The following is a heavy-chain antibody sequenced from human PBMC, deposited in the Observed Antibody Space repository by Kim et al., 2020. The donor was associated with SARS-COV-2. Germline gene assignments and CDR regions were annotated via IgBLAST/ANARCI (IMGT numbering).Heavy chain of an antibody. CDR2: GRK. Sequence: GRKHYGDSVRARFTISRDNSRNTLYLQMNSLRADGTAVYYCVRKYYGDLDIWGKGTLVTVSS. CDR3: VRKYYGDLDI. D-gene: IGHD4-17*01. J-gene: IGHJ4*02. V-gene: IGHV3-23*01.